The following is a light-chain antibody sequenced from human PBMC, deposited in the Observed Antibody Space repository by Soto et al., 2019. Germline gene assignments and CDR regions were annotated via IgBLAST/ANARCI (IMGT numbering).Light chain of an antibody. CDR2: NGS. Sequence: DVQMTQSPSTLSASVGDKVTITCRASQSIRSTWLAWFQQRPGKAPNVLIYNGSTLASGVSSRFSGSGSGTEFTLTISSLQPDDFATYFCQQYAAQSPWTFGQGTRVE. CDR3: QQYAAQSPWT. J-gene: IGKJ1*01. V-gene: IGKV1-5*03. CDR1: QSIRSTW.